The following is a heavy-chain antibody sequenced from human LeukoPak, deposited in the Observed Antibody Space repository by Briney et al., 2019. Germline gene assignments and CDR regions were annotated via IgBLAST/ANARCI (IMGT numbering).Heavy chain of an antibody. CDR1: GDSISSDHW. CDR2: IYHSGST. CDR3: ARGHLDSGLKEYFQH. D-gene: IGHD6-19*01. J-gene: IGHJ1*01. Sequence: SGTLSLTCTVSGDSISSDHWWSWVRQPPGKGLEWIGEIYHSGSTNYNPSLKSRVTISVDKSKNQFSLKLSSVTAADTAVYYCARGHLDSGLKEYFQHWGQGTLVTVSS. V-gene: IGHV4-4*02.